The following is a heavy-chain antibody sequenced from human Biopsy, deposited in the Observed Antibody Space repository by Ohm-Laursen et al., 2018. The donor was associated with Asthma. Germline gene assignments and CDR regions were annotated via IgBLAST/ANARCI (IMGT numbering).Heavy chain of an antibody. J-gene: IGHJ3*02. CDR1: GGMFGNYA. CDR3: ARTYYDFLTGQVIDAFAI. D-gene: IGHD3-9*01. Sequence: SSVKVSCKAFGGMFGNYAISWVRQAPGLGLEWMGWINAGNGNTKYSQKFQGRVTITRDTSASTAYMELSSLRSEDTAVYYCARTYYDFLTGQVIDAFAIWGQGTMVTVSS. V-gene: IGHV1-3*01. CDR2: INAGNGNT.